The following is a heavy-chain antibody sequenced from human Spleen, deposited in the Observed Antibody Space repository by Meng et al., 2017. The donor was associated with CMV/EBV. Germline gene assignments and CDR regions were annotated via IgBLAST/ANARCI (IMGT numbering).Heavy chain of an antibody. CDR3: ARHSLYSATYSRFDP. V-gene: IGHV4-39*01. CDR2: IYYRGST. CDR1: GGSISGSNYY. J-gene: IGHJ5*02. Sequence: SETLSLTCTVSGGSISGSNYYWGWIRQPPGKGLEWIGSIYYRGSTYYNASLKSRVTISVDTSSDHFFLSLASVTAADTAVYFCARHSLYSATYSRFDPWGQGILVTVSS. D-gene: IGHD1-26*01.